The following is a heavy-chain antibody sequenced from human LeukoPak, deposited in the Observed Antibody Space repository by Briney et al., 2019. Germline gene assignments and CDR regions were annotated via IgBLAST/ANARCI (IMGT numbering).Heavy chain of an antibody. J-gene: IGHJ4*02. D-gene: IGHD2-15*01. CDR3: ARAYYRGGGSCKLEY. CDR2: IYPGDSDT. CDR1: GYSFNSYW. V-gene: IGHV5-51*01. Sequence: GESLKISCQGSGYSFNSYWIAWVRQMPGKGLEWMGIIYPGDSDTRYSPPFRGQITISADKSINTAYLRWSSLKASDTAMYYCARAYYRGGGSCKLEYWGQGTLVTVSS.